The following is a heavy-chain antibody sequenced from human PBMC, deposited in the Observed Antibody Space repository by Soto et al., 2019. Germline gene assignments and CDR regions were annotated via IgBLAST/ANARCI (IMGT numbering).Heavy chain of an antibody. V-gene: IGHV4-59*03. CDR2: VFYGGT. CDR1: GRSMSSNY. D-gene: IGHD4-4*01. J-gene: IGHJ4*02. CDR3: EAYRGAFYFDF. Sequence: SETLSLTCSVSGRSMSSNYWSWLRQSPDKGLEWLGYVFYGGTDYNPSLGGQVTMSVETSESQFSLTLSSVTAADTAVYYCEAYRGAFYFDFWGQGIQVTVYS.